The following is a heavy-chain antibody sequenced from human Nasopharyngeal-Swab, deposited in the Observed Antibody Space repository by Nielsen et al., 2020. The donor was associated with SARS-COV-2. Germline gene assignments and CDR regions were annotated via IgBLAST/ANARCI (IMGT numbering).Heavy chain of an antibody. D-gene: IGHD4-17*01. CDR2: IKQDGSEK. CDR1: GFTFSSYW. CDR3: AKTLSDYGDYVDAFDI. J-gene: IGHJ3*02. V-gene: IGHV3-7*03. Sequence: GESLKISCAASGFTFSSYWMSWVRQAPGKGLEWVANIKQDGSEKYYVDSVKGRFTISRDNSKNTLYLQMNSLRAEDTAVYYCAKTLSDYGDYVDAFDIWGQGTMVTVSS.